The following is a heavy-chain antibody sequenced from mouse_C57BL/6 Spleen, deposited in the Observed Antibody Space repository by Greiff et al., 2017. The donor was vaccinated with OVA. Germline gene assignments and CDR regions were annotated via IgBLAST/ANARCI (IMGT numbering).Heavy chain of an antibody. CDR1: GYTFTDYE. Sequence: VQLQQSGAELVRPGASVTLSCKASGYTFTDYEMHWVKQTPVHGLEWIGAIDPETGGTAYNQKFKGKAILTADKSSSTAYMELRSLTSEDSAVYYCTRSERFAYWGQGTLVTVSA. CDR2: IDPETGGT. J-gene: IGHJ3*01. CDR3: TRSERFAY. V-gene: IGHV1-15*01.